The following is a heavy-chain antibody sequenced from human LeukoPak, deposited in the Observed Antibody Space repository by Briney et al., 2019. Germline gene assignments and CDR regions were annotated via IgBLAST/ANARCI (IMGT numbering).Heavy chain of an antibody. D-gene: IGHD6-13*01. CDR1: GYTFTGYY. V-gene: IGHV1-2*04. CDR2: INPNSGGT. Sequence: GASVKVSCKASGYTFTGYYMHWVRQAPGQGLEWMGWINPNSGGTNYAQKFQGWVTMIRDTSISTAYMELSRLRSDDTAVYYCARERAAAGTNWFDPWGQGTLVAVSS. J-gene: IGHJ5*02. CDR3: ARERAAAGTNWFDP.